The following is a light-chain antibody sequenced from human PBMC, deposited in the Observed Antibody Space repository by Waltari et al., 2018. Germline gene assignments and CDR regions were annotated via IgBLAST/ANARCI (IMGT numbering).Light chain of an antibody. CDR3: QVWDSSGDQSQWV. Sequence: SYVLAQPPSLSVAPGLTARITCGGDTVGSQSVHWYQQRPGQAPVVVMFDDSDRPSRSPGRCAGSKSGRAAALTVGRVEAEDEADYYCQVWDSSGDQSQWVFGGGTKVTVV. J-gene: IGLJ3*02. CDR2: DDS. V-gene: IGLV3-21*01. CDR1: TVGSQS.